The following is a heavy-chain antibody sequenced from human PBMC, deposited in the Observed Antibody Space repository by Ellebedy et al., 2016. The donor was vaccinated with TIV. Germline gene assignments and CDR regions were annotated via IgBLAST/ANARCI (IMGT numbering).Heavy chain of an antibody. D-gene: IGHD1-26*01. J-gene: IGHJ3*02. V-gene: IGHV3-23*01. CDR1: GFTFIIYS. CDR3: AGRSGTYSDAFDI. CDR2: ITGSGDGGRT. Sequence: GESLKISXAASGFTFIIYSLNWVRQAPGKGLEWLSAITGSGDGGRTYSADSVKGRFTISRDNSKNTLHLQMNSLRAEDTAVYYCAGRSGTYSDAFDIWGQGTMVTVSS.